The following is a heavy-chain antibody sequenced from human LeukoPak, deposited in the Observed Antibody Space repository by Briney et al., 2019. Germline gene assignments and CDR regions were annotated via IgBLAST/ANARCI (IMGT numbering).Heavy chain of an antibody. V-gene: IGHV1-2*02. J-gene: IGHJ6*03. Sequence: ASVKVSCKASGYTFTGYYMHWVRQAPGQGLEWMGWINPNSGGTNYAQKFQGRVTMTRDTSISTAYVELSSLRSEDTAVYYCARGHFDWFPYYYYYMDVWGKGTTVTVSS. D-gene: IGHD3-9*01. CDR2: INPNSGGT. CDR1: GYTFTGYY. CDR3: ARGHFDWFPYYYYYMDV.